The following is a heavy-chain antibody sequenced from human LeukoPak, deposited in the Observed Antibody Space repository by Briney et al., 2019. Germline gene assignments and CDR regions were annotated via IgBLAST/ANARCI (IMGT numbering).Heavy chain of an antibody. CDR2: IKSKTDGGTT. J-gene: IGHJ1*01. D-gene: IGHD2-2*01. CDR1: GFTFSNAW. V-gene: IGHV3-15*01. Sequence: PGGSLRLSCAASGFTFSNAWMSWVRQAPGKGLEWVARIKSKTDGGTTDYAAPVKGRFTISRDDSKNTLYLQMNSLKTEDTAVYYCTTVDTGYCSSTSCPEYFQHWGQGTLVTVSS. CDR3: TTVDTGYCSSTSCPEYFQH.